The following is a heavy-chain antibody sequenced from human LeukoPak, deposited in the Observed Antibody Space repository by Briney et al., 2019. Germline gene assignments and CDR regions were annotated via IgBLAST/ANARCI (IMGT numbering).Heavy chain of an antibody. J-gene: IGHJ6*03. CDR1: GYTFTGYD. Sequence: ASVKVSCKASGYTFTGYDINWVRQATGQGLEWMGWMNPNSGNTGYAQKFQGRVTMTRNTSISTAYMELSRLRSDDTAVYYCARLLNPSVAGTFYYYYYYMDVWGKGTTGTVSS. V-gene: IGHV1-8*01. CDR2: MNPNSGNT. D-gene: IGHD6-19*01. CDR3: ARLLNPSVAGTFYYYYYYMDV.